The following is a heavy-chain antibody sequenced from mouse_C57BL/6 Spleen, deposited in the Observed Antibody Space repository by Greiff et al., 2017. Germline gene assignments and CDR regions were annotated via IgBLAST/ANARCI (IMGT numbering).Heavy chain of an antibody. J-gene: IGHJ3*01. CDR1: GYAFSSSW. Sequence: QVQLKESGPELVKPGASVKISCKASGYAFSSSWMNWVKQRPGKGLEWIGRIYPGDGDTNYNGKFKGKATLTVDKSSSTAYMELRSLTSEDTAVYYCARDYYGSSYGFAYWGQGTLVTVSA. CDR2: IYPGDGDT. V-gene: IGHV1-82*01. CDR3: ARDYYGSSYGFAY. D-gene: IGHD1-1*01.